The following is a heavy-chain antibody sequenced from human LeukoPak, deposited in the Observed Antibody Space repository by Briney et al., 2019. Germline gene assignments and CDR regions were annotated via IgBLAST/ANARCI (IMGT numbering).Heavy chain of an antibody. V-gene: IGHV1-8*01. Sequence: ASVKVFCKASGYTFTSYDINWVRQATGQGLEWMGWMNPNSGNTGYAQKFQGRATMTRNTSISTAYMELSSLRSEDTAVYYCARTVGATNCFDPWGQGTLVTVSS. CDR1: GYTFTSYD. J-gene: IGHJ5*02. CDR2: MNPNSGNT. D-gene: IGHD1-26*01. CDR3: ARTVGATNCFDP.